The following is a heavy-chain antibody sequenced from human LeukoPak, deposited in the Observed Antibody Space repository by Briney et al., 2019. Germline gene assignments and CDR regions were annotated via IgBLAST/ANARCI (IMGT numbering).Heavy chain of an antibody. CDR2: ISSSSSYI. CDR3: ARASPDYYDMMAYFDY. Sequence: PGGSLRLSCAASGFTFSSYSMNWVRQAPGKGLEWVSSISSSSSYIYYADSVKGRFTISRDNAKNSLYLQMNSLRAEDTAVYYCARASPDYYDMMAYFDYWGQGTLVTVSS. CDR1: GFTFSSYS. V-gene: IGHV3-21*01. J-gene: IGHJ4*02. D-gene: IGHD3-22*01.